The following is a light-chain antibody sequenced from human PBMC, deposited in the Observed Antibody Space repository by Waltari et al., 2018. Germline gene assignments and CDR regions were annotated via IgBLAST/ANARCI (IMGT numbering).Light chain of an antibody. V-gene: IGKV1-33*01. CDR1: QDIRKN. CDR2: DAS. Sequence: DIQMTQSPSSLSASVGDRVTITCQASQDIRKNLNWFQQKPGKAPQVLIFDASNSQAAVPSRFSGSGSGTDFAFTNSSLQPEDIGTYYCQQYANLPLTFGGGTRVEIK. CDR3: QQYANLPLT. J-gene: IGKJ4*01.